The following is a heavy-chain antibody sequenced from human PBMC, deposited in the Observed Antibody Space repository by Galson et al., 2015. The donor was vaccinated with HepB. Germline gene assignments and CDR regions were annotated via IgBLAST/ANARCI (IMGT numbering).Heavy chain of an antibody. J-gene: IGHJ4*02. CDR1: GFTFSDYW. D-gene: IGHD2-15*01. CDR2: IKPDGSET. CDR3: ARSRGFCSGGSRFPFDF. V-gene: IGHV3-7*01. Sequence: SLRLSCAASGFTFSDYWMSWVRQAPGKGLEWVANIKPDGSETYYVDSVKGRFTISRDDAKNSVYVQMNGLRADDTAVYYCARSRGFCSGGSRFPFDFWGQGTLVTVSS.